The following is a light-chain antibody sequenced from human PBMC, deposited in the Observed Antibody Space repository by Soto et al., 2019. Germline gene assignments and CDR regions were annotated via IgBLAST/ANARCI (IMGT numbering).Light chain of an antibody. CDR1: SSDVGTYNL. J-gene: IGLJ2*01. Sequence: QSALTQPASVSGSPGQSITISCTGTSSDVGTYNLVSWYQQHTGKAPKLMIYEGSKRPSGVSNRLSGSKSGNTASLTISGLQAEDEADYYCCSYAGSRTLVFGGGTKLTVL. CDR3: CSYAGSRTLV. V-gene: IGLV2-23*01. CDR2: EGS.